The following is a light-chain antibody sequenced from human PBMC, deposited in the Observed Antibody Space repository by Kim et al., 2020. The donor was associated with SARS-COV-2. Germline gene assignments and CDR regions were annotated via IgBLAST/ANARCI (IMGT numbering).Light chain of an antibody. Sequence: LSASVGDRVAMTCRASEFISSWLAWYQQKPGKAPKLLIYKASSLESGVPLRFSGSGSGAEFTLTISGLQPDDAATYYCQQYNTFPTFGQGTKLEI. V-gene: IGKV1-5*03. J-gene: IGKJ2*01. CDR2: KAS. CDR3: QQYNTFPT. CDR1: EFISSW.